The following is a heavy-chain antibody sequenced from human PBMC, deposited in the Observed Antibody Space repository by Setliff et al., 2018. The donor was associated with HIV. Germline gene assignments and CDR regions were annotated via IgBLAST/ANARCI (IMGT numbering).Heavy chain of an antibody. Sequence: SETLSLTCTVSGGSISSGYYWGWIRQPPGKGLEWIGYVYSTGSTNSKSSLKSRVTISVDTSKNQFSLKLSSVTAADTAVYYCARNRVPSSLWGQGTLVTVSS. CDR3: ARNRVPSSL. V-gene: IGHV4-61*05. CDR1: GGSISSGYY. D-gene: IGHD3-10*01. CDR2: VYSTGST. J-gene: IGHJ4*02.